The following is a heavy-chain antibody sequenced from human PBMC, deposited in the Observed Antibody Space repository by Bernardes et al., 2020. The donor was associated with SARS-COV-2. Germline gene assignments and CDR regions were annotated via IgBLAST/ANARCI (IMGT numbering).Heavy chain of an antibody. Sequence: GGALSPPLACLGFTVHNYSMHRVRPAPGHRLEGVAVLSYVGSKKHFAEPLRGRFTPSRDHTKDTLYLQMNSLRPEDTAIYYCAKAKGLFHFLEWLTIDSWGQGTLVTVSS. V-gene: IGHV3-30*18. D-gene: IGHD3-3*01. CDR3: AKAKGLFHFLEWLTIDS. J-gene: IGHJ4*02. CDR2: LSYVGSKK. CDR1: GFTVHNYS.